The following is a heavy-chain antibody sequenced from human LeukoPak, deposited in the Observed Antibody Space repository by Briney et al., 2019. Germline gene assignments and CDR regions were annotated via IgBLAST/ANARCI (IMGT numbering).Heavy chain of an antibody. Sequence: SETLSLTCAVSGGSISSYYWSWIRQPPGKGLEWIAYISDIGSINYNPSLKSRVTISLDTSKNQFSLKLSSVTAADTAVYYCAGHHPRNTVDFWGQGTLVTVSS. CDR1: GGSISSYY. CDR2: ISDIGSI. J-gene: IGHJ4*02. CDR3: AGHHPRNTVDF. D-gene: IGHD2/OR15-2a*01. V-gene: IGHV4-59*08.